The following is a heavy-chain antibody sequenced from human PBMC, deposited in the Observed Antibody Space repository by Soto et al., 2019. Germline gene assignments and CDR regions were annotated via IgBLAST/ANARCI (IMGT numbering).Heavy chain of an antibody. Sequence: QVQLQESGPGLVKPSQTLSLTCTVSGGSISSGGYYWSWIRQHPGKGLEWIGYIYYSGSTYYNPSLKSRVTISVDTSKNQFSLKLSSVPDADTAVYYCATGCGGDCHHGMDVWGQGTTGTVSS. V-gene: IGHV4-31*03. J-gene: IGHJ6*02. CDR2: IYYSGST. CDR3: ATGCGGDCHHGMDV. D-gene: IGHD2-21*02. CDR1: GGSISSGGYY.